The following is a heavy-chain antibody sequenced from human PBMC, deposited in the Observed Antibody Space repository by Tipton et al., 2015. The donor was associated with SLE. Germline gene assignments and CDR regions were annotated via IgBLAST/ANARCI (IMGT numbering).Heavy chain of an antibody. V-gene: IGHV4-39*07. J-gene: IGHJ5*02. D-gene: IGHD3-10*01. Sequence: TLSLTCTVSGGSISSSSYYWGWIRQPPGKGLEWIGSIYYSGSTYYNPSLKSRVTISVDTSKNKFSLKLSSVTAADTAVYYCARGHYYYGSGSYLNWFDPWGQGTLVTVSS. CDR2: IYYSGST. CDR1: GGSISSSSYY. CDR3: ARGHYYYGSGSYLNWFDP.